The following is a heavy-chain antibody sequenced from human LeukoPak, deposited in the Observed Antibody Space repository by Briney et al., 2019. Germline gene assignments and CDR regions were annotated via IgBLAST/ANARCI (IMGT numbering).Heavy chain of an antibody. CDR2: INSSGGST. J-gene: IGHJ4*02. D-gene: IGHD6-19*01. CDR1: GYTFTSYY. V-gene: IGHV1-46*01. CDR3: ARGQQWVDY. Sequence: SSVKVSCKTSGYTFTSYYIHWVRQAPGQGLEWMGLINSSGGSTAHSQRFQGRVTMTRDTSTSTVYIELSSLRSEDTAVYYCARGQQWVDYWGQGTLVTVSS.